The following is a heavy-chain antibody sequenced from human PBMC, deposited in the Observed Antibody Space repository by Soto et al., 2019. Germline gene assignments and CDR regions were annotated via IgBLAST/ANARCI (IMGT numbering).Heavy chain of an antibody. CDR1: GFTLSSYG. V-gene: IGHV3-23*01. Sequence: GGSLRLSCAACGFTLSSYGMHWARQAPGKGLEWVAHITGSGGTTYYADSVKGRFTISRETSGNTLYLQMNSLRAEDTALYYCAKCMQKYWTYDAHHIWGQGTMVTVPS. CDR2: ITGSGGTT. CDR3: AKCMQKYWTYDAHHI. D-gene: IGHD2-8*01. J-gene: IGHJ3*02.